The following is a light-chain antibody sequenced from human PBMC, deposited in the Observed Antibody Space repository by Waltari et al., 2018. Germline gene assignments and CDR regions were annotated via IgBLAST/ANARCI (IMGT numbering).Light chain of an antibody. CDR3: FSYADGRSLV. CDR2: EGA. V-gene: IGLV2-23*01. CDR1: STDLGSSTL. Sequence: QSALTQPASVSGSPGQSITISCTGSSTDLGSSTLVSWYQHHPDQAPKLLIYEGAGRPSGLSHRFSGSKSGNTASLTISTLQAEDEADYYCFSYADGRSLVFGGGTKLTVL. J-gene: IGLJ2*01.